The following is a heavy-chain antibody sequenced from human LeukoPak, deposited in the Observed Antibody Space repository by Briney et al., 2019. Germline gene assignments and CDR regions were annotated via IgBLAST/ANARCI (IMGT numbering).Heavy chain of an antibody. CDR3: ARARSYDILTAHASYYYYGMDV. J-gene: IGHJ6*02. Sequence: SSETLSLTCTVSGGSISSYYWSWIRQPPGKGLEWIGYIYYGGSTNYNPSLKSRVTISVDTSKNQFSLKLSSVTAADTAVYYCARARSYDILTAHASYYYYGMDVWGQGTTVTVSS. CDR1: GGSISSYY. V-gene: IGHV4-59*01. D-gene: IGHD3-9*01. CDR2: IYYGGST.